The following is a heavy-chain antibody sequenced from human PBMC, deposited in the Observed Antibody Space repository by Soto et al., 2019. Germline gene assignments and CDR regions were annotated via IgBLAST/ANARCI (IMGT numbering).Heavy chain of an antibody. Sequence: QLQLQESGPGLVKPSETLSLTCTVSGGSISSSNYYWGWIRQPPGKGLEWIGSIYYSGSTYYNPSLKSRVNIALDTSKHQSSLKRSSVTAADTAMYYGARGGYCSGASCAYMGHYYYYGMDVWGQGTTVTVSS. D-gene: IGHD2-15*01. CDR3: ARGGYCSGASCAYMGHYYYYGMDV. CDR1: GGSISSSNYY. J-gene: IGHJ6*02. CDR2: IYYSGST. V-gene: IGHV4-39*01.